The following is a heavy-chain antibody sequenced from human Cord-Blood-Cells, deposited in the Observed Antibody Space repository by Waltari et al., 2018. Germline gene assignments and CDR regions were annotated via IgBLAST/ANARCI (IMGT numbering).Heavy chain of an antibody. D-gene: IGHD3-22*01. J-gene: IGHJ5*02. CDR2: IIPIFCTA. V-gene: IGHV1-69*01. CDR1: GGTFSRYA. Sequence: QVQLVQSGAEVKKPGSPVKVSCKASGGTFSRYAISWVRQAPGQGLEWMGGIIPIFCTANYAPKFQGRVTISADESTSTAYMGLSSLRSEDTAVYYCARLYYYDSSGYYNWFDPWGQGTLVTVSS. CDR3: ARLYYYDSSGYYNWFDP.